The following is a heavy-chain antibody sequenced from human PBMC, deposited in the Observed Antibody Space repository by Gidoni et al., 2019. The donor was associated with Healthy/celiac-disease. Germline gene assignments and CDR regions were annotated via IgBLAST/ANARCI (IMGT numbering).Heavy chain of an antibody. CDR2: IWYDGSNK. J-gene: IGHJ6*02. CDR3: ARDRGVVIDYYYGMDV. CDR1: VFTFSSYG. D-gene: IGHD2-21*01. V-gene: IGHV3-33*08. Sequence: QVQLVESGGGVVQPGWSLRLSCAASVFTFSSYGMHWVRQAPGKGLEWMAVIWYDGSNKYYADSVKGRFTISRDNSKNTLYLQMNSLRAEDTAVYYCARDRGVVIDYYYGMDVWGQGTTVTVSS.